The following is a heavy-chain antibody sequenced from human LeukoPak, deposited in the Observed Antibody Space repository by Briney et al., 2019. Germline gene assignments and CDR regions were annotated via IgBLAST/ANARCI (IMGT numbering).Heavy chain of an antibody. Sequence: GESLKISCKGSGYSFTSYWIGWVRQMPGKGLEWVGLIYPGDSETRYRPSFQGQVTNSADKSISTAYLQWSSLKASDTAMYYCARPSGTEMVTYWYFDLWGRGTLVTVSS. CDR2: IYPGDSET. V-gene: IGHV5-51*01. CDR1: GYSFTSYW. D-gene: IGHD5-24*01. CDR3: ARPSGTEMVTYWYFDL. J-gene: IGHJ2*01.